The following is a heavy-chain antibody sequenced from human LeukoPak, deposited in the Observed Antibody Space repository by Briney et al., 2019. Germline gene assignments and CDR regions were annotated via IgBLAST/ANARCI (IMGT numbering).Heavy chain of an antibody. CDR3: ARDHDYGPDY. Sequence: GASLKVSCKASGYTFTVHYMHWLRQAPGQGLEWMGWIKPDSGATNFALNFQGKVTMTSDTSINTAYMELSSLTSDDTAMYYCARDHDYGPDYWGQGTLVTVSA. J-gene: IGHJ4*02. D-gene: IGHD4/OR15-4a*01. CDR2: IKPDSGAT. V-gene: IGHV1-2*02. CDR1: GYTFTVHY.